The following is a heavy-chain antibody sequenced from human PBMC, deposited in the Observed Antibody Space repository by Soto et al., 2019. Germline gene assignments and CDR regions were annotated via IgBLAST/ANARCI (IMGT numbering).Heavy chain of an antibody. D-gene: IGHD6-19*01. Sequence: ASVKVSCKASGGTFSSYAISWVRQAPGQGLEWMGGIIPIFGTANYAQKFQGRVTITADESTSTAYMELSSLRSEDTAVYYCAREGPWGIAVAGTLPFDYYYGMDVWGQGTTVTVSS. CDR2: IIPIFGTA. CDR3: AREGPWGIAVAGTLPFDYYYGMDV. J-gene: IGHJ6*02. CDR1: GGTFSSYA. V-gene: IGHV1-69*13.